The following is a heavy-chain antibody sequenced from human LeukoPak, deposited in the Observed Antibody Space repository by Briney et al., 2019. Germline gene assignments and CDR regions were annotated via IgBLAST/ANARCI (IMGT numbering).Heavy chain of an antibody. CDR3: ARETTPDYSYYYMDV. Sequence: GGSLRLSCAASGFTFSSYAMHWVRQAPGKGLEWVANIKPDGSERYYVDSVKGRFTISRDNAKNSLYLQMNSLRAEDTAVYYCARETTPDYSYYYMDVWGKGTTVTVSS. D-gene: IGHD1-7*01. CDR2: IKPDGSER. V-gene: IGHV3-7*01. CDR1: GFTFSSYA. J-gene: IGHJ6*03.